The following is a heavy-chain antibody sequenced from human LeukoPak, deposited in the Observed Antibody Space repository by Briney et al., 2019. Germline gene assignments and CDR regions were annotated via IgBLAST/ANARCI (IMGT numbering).Heavy chain of an antibody. CDR1: GFTFGDYA. Sequence: GGSLRLSCIVSGFTFGDYAMSWVRQAPGKGLEWVSFIRSKASGGTTEYAASVKGRFTISRDDSKSIAHLQMNSLKTEDTAVYYCTREGGYSYGSGYWGQGTLVTVSP. V-gene: IGHV3-49*04. CDR3: TREGGYSYGSGY. D-gene: IGHD5-18*01. J-gene: IGHJ4*02. CDR2: IRSKASGGTT.